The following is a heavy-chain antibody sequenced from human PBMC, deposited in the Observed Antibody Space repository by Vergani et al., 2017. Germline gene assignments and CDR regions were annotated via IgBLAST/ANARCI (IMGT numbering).Heavy chain of an antibody. Sequence: QVQLVESGGGLVKPGGSLRLSCAASGFTFSDYYMSWIRQAPGQGLEWVSYISSSGSTIYYADSVKGRFTISREHAKNSLYLPMNSLRAADTAVYYCASQAGLGSEDYYYGMDVWGQGTTVTVSS. D-gene: IGHD7-27*01. CDR1: GFTFSDYY. V-gene: IGHV3-11*01. CDR3: ASQAGLGSEDYYYGMDV. J-gene: IGHJ6*02. CDR2: ISSSGSTI.